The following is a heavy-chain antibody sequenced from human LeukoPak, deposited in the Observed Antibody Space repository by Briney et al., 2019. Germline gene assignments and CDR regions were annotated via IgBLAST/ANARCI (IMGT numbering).Heavy chain of an antibody. CDR3: ARAGGTVAGPQQQFDY. V-gene: IGHV1-69*13. CDR1: GGTFSSYA. D-gene: IGHD6-19*01. Sequence: ASVKVSCKAFGGTFSSYAISWVRQAPGQGLEWMGGIIPIFGTANYAQKFQGRVTITADESTSTAYMELSSLRSEDTAVYYCARAGGTVAGPQQQFDYWGQGTLVTVSS. J-gene: IGHJ4*02. CDR2: IIPIFGTA.